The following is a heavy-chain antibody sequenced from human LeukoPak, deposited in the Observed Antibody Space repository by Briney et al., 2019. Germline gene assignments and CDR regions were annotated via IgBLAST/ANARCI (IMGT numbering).Heavy chain of an antibody. Sequence: PGGSLRLSCAASGFTFSHFGMHWIRQAPGKGLEWVAVIFYNGGNTYYGDSVKGRFTISRDNSKNTHDLQMNSLRAEDTGVYYCARDRGGTYTVGGAFDVWGQGILVTVSS. CDR1: GFTFSHFG. J-gene: IGHJ3*01. D-gene: IGHD1-26*01. V-gene: IGHV3-33*01. CDR2: IFYNGGNT. CDR3: ARDRGGTYTVGGAFDV.